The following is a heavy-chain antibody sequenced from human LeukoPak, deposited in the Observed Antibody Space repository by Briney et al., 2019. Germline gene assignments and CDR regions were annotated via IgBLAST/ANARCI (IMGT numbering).Heavy chain of an antibody. J-gene: IGHJ4*02. CDR3: ARDGITIFGVAMDSYDY. Sequence: ASVKVSCKASGYTFTSYDINWVRQATGQGLEWMGWINPNSGGTNYAQKFQGRVTMTRDTSISTAYMELSRLRSDDTAVYYCARDGITIFGVAMDSYDYWGQGTLVTVSS. V-gene: IGHV1-2*02. CDR2: INPNSGGT. D-gene: IGHD3-3*01. CDR1: GYTFTSYD.